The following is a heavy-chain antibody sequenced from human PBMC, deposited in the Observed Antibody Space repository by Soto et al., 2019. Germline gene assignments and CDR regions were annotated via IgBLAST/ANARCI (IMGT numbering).Heavy chain of an antibody. Sequence: EVQLVESGGGLVQPGGSLTLSCAASEFAFSSYWMTWVRQAPGKGLEWVANIRKDGSQRSYLDSVRGRFTISRDNSKNSLYLQMNSLSAEDTALYFCARDVSPGSSGLYFDAFDMWGQGTVVTVSS. CDR3: ARDVSPGSSGLYFDAFDM. CDR2: IRKDGSQR. D-gene: IGHD6-25*01. J-gene: IGHJ3*02. CDR1: EFAFSSYW. V-gene: IGHV3-7*05.